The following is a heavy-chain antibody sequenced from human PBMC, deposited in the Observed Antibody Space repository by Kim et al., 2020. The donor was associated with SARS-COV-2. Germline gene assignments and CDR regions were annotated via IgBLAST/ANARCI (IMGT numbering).Heavy chain of an antibody. D-gene: IGHD4-17*01. CDR2: LGGGGGGS. J-gene: IGHJ4*02. CDR1: GFKFSNYA. V-gene: IGHV3-23*01. CDR3: CKVGSGAYVGRDYFDY. Sequence: GGSLRLSCTTSGFKFSNYAMSWFRQASGKGLEWVSALGGGGGGSYYEDSVKGRFTISRDSSTNTMYLQMNILRVEDTAVYYCCKVGSGAYVGRDYFDYWGQGTLVTVSP.